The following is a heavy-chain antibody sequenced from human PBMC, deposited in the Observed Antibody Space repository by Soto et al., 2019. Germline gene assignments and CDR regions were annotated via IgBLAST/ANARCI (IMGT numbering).Heavy chain of an antibody. J-gene: IGHJ6*02. V-gene: IGHV1-18*01. CDR1: GYSFTAYG. CDR3: ARADPPPELRFLEWHTDDYNGMDV. Sequence: QVQVVQSGDEVKETGASVRVSCKTSGYSFTAYGISWVRQAPGQGLEWMGWISCYNGKTKYAQKVQGRVTMTTDTSPSTAYMEVRSLRSDDTAIYYCARADPPPELRFLEWHTDDYNGMDVWGHWTTVTV. CDR2: ISCYNGKT. D-gene: IGHD3-3*01.